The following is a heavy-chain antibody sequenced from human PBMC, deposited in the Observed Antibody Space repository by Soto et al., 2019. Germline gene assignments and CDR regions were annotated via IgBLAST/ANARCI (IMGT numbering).Heavy chain of an antibody. J-gene: IGHJ4*02. CDR2: ISSSSSYI. CDR1: GVPFSSYS. CDR3: ARSLEESPY. V-gene: IGHV3-21*01. D-gene: IGHD3-16*01. Sequence: PGGSLRLSCAASGVPFSSYSMNWVRQAPGKGLEWVSSISSSSSYIYYADSVKGRFTISRDNAKNSLYLQMNSLRAEDTAVYYCARSLEESPYWGQGTLVTVSS.